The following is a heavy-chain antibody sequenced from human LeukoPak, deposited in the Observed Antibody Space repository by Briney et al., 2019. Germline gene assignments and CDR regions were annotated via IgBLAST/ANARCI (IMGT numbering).Heavy chain of an antibody. D-gene: IGHD6-6*01. CDR1: GASISGSGYY. J-gene: IGHJ5*02. V-gene: IGHV4-39*07. Sequence: SETLSLTCTGSGASISGSGYYGGWIRQPPGKGLEWIGSIYSSGSTYYNASLQSRVTTSIETSKNQISLKLSSVTAADTAVYYCAPDSSSSNWFDPWGQGTLVTLSS. CDR2: IYSSGST. CDR3: APDSSSSNWFDP.